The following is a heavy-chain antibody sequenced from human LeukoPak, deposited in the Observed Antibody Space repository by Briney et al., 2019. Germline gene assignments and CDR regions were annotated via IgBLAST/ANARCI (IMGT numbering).Heavy chain of an antibody. Sequence: SETPSLTCTVSGGSLCNGRYTWNWIRQPAGKGREWIGQIYTSGCTNYRSSLTSRVTISRDTSKNQFSLKLSSVTAADTAVYYCARGIRIPVTGRYFYYYMDVWGNGTTVTVSS. CDR1: GGSLCNGRYT. CDR3: ARGIRIPVTGRYFYYYMDV. V-gene: IGHV4-61*09. J-gene: IGHJ6*03. CDR2: IYTSGCT. D-gene: IGHD6-19*01.